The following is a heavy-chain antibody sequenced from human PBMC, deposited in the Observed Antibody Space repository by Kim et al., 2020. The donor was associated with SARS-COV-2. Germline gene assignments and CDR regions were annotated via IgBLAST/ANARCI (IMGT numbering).Heavy chain of an antibody. Sequence: YTDSLKGRFTIPRANAKNTLYLQMNSLRAADTAVYYCAKGAATVPALIDYWGQGTLVSVSS. V-gene: IGHV3-23*01. CDR3: AKGAATVPALIDY. D-gene: IGHD2-15*01. J-gene: IGHJ4*02.